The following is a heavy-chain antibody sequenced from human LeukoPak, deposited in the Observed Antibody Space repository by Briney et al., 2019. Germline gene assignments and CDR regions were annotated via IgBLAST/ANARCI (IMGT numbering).Heavy chain of an antibody. CDR3: ARGGRKLGATTGDYYYYMDV. CDR2: IYYSGST. Sequence: SETLSLTCTVSGGSISSSSYYWSWIRQPPGKGLEWIGYIYYSGSTYYNPSLKSRVTISVDTSKNQFSLKLSSVTAADTAVYYCARGGRKLGATTGDYYYYMDVWGKGTTVTVSS. D-gene: IGHD1-26*01. CDR1: GGSISSSSYY. V-gene: IGHV4-30-4*08. J-gene: IGHJ6*03.